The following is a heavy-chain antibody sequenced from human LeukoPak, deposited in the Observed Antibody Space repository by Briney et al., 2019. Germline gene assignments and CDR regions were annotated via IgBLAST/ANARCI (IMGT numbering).Heavy chain of an antibody. V-gene: IGHV3-23*02. J-gene: IGHJ4*02. D-gene: IGHD3-3*01. CDR3: AKETIGDFGY. CDR1: GFNFGTYP. CDR2: IGATDNSK. Sequence: PGGSLRLSCAASGFNFGTYPMGWVRQAPGKGLEWVSTIGATDNSKYYRDSVKGRFTISRDNFKNMLYLQMNSLRGEDTAVYYCAKETIGDFGYWGQGSLVTVSS.